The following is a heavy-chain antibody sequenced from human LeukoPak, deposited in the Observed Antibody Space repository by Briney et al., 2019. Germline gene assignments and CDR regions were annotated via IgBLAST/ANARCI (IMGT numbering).Heavy chain of an antibody. CDR3: AKDDNYIRFLS. D-gene: IGHD3-16*01. J-gene: IGHJ5*02. V-gene: IGHV3-66*01. Sequence: GGSLRLSCAASGFAVFSNYMNWVRQAPGKGLEWVSVIYSDGDTSYADSVKGRFTISRDISKNTLYLQMNSLRAEDTAVYYCAKDDNYIRFLSWGQGTLVTVSS. CDR1: GFAVFSNY. CDR2: IYSDGDT.